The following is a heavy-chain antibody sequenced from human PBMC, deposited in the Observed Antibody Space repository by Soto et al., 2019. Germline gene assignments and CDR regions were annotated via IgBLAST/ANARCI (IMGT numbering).Heavy chain of an antibody. CDR3: AADRLLYCSGGSCYSGLLDY. CDR1: GFTFTSSA. Sequence: SVKVSCKASGFTFTSSAVQWVRQARGQRLEWIGWIVVGSGNTNYAQKFQERVTITRDMSTSTAYMELSSLRSEDTAVYYCAADRLLYCSGGSCYSGLLDYWGQGTLVTVSS. V-gene: IGHV1-58*01. D-gene: IGHD2-15*01. J-gene: IGHJ4*02. CDR2: IVVGSGNT.